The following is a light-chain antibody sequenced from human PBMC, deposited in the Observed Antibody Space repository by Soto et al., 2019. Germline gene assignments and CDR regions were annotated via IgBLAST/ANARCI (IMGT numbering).Light chain of an antibody. V-gene: IGLV1-51*02. CDR1: SSNIGNNY. CDR3: GTWDSSLSAWV. Sequence: QAVVTQPPSVSAAPGQKVTISCSGSSSNIGNNYVSWYQQLPGTAPKLLIYENNKRPSGIPDRFSGSKTGTSATLGITGLQTGDGADYYCGTWDSSLSAWVFGGGTKVTVL. CDR2: ENN. J-gene: IGLJ3*02.